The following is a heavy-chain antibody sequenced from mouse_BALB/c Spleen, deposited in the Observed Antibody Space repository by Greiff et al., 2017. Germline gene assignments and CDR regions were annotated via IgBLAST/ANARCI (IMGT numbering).Heavy chain of an antibody. J-gene: IGHJ2*01. D-gene: IGHD2-1*01. CDR2: INSNGGST. CDR1: GLTFSSYG. V-gene: IGHV5-6-3*01. CDR3: ARVYGNSFDY. Sequence: EVKLVESGGGLVQPGGSLKLSCAASGLTFSSYGMSWVRQTPDKRLELVATINSNGGSTYYPDSVKGRFTISRDNAKNTLYLQMSSLKSEDTAMYYCARVYGNSFDYWGQGTTLTVSS.